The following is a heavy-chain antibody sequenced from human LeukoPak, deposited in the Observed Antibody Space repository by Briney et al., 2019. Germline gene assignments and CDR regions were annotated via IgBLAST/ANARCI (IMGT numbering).Heavy chain of an antibody. J-gene: IGHJ1*01. D-gene: IGHD2-2*01. CDR3: TTATSSTYCSSTSCWIAEYFQH. CDR2: IKSKTDGGTT. CDR1: GFTFSNAW. V-gene: IGHV3-15*01. Sequence: GGSLRLSCAASGFTFSNAWMSWVRRAPGKGLEWVGRIKSKTDGGTTDYAAPVKGRFTISRDDSKNTLYLQMNSLKTEDTAVYYCTTATSSTYCSSTSCWIAEYFQHWGQGTLVTVSS.